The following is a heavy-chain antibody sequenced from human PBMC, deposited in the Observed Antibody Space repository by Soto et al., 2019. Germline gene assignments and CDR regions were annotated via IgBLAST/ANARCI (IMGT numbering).Heavy chain of an antibody. D-gene: IGHD1-26*01. Sequence: ASVKVSCKASGGTFSSYTISWVRQAPGQGLEWMGRIIPILGIANYAQKFQGRVTITADKSTSTAYMELSSLRSEDTAVYYCARGRGLRLMGFHFDYWGQGTLVTVSS. CDR1: GGTFSSYT. CDR3: ARGRGLRLMGFHFDY. V-gene: IGHV1-69*02. J-gene: IGHJ4*02. CDR2: IIPILGIA.